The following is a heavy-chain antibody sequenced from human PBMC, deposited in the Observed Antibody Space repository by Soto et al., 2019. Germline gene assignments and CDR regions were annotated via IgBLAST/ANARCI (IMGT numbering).Heavy chain of an antibody. Sequence: SVTVSCQTSGYTFTSYGISWVRQAPGQGLEWMGWIIPNIGIANYAQKFQGRVTITADKSTSTAYMELSSLRSEDTAVYYCARNSIYCSSTSCYDYYYYMDVWGKGTTVTVSS. J-gene: IGHJ6*03. D-gene: IGHD2-2*01. CDR3: ARNSIYCSSTSCYDYYYYMDV. V-gene: IGHV1-69*10. CDR2: IIPNIGIA. CDR1: GYTFTSYG.